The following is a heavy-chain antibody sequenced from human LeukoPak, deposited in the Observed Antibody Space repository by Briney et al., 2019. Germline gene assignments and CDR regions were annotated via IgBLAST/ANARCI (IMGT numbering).Heavy chain of an antibody. Sequence: EGSLRLSCTASGFTFSSYDMQWVRQAPGKGLEWGAGISYDGSNKIHAESVRGRFTISRDSPKNTLYLQMNSLKAEDTAVYSCARGQYYFDYWSQGTLVTVSS. J-gene: IGHJ4*02. CDR2: ISYDGSNK. V-gene: IGHV3-30*04. CDR3: ARGQYYFDY. D-gene: IGHD6-19*01. CDR1: GFTFSSYD.